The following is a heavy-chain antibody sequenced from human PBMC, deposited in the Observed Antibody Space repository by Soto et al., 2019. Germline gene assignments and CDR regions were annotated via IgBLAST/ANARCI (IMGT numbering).Heavy chain of an antibody. CDR1: RYTFTGYY. Sequence: AAVKLSCKAARYTFTGYYMHWVRQAHGQGLERMGWINPKSGGTNYAQKFQGRVTMTRDTSISTAYMELSRLRSDDTAVYYCARDRVYGSSNGCWNFDSWGHGTLVTVS. CDR3: ARDRVYGSSNGCWNFDS. J-gene: IGHJ4*01. CDR2: INPKSGGT. D-gene: IGHD2-2*01. V-gene: IGHV1-2*02.